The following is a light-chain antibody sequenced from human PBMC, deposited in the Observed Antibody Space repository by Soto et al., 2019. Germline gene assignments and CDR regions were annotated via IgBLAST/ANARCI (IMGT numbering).Light chain of an antibody. CDR2: AAS. CDR3: QQSYSTLALT. Sequence: DIQMTQSPSSLSASVGDIVTITCRASQSISSYLNWYQQKPGKAPKLLIYAASSLQSGVPSRFSGSGSGTDFTLTISSLQPEDFATYYCQQSYSTLALTFGGGTKVDIK. CDR1: QSISSY. V-gene: IGKV1-39*01. J-gene: IGKJ4*01.